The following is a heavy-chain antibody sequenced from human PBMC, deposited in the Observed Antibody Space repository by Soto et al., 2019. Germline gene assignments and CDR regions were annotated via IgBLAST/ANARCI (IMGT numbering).Heavy chain of an antibody. CDR2: ISYDGSNK. CDR3: AKDSLRYSYGFGWFDP. Sequence: QVQLVESGGGVVQPGRSLRLSCAASGFTFSSYGMHWVSQSPGKGLEWVAVISYDGSNKYYADSVKGRFTISRDNSKNTLYLQMNSLRAEDTAVYYCAKDSLRYSYGFGWFDPWGQGTLVTVSS. V-gene: IGHV3-30*18. J-gene: IGHJ5*02. CDR1: GFTFSSYG. D-gene: IGHD5-18*01.